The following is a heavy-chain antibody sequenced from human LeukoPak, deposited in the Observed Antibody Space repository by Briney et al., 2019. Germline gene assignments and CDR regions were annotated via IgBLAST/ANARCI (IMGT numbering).Heavy chain of an antibody. CDR2: IYYSGST. CDR3: ARENDFWSGTFDY. J-gene: IGHJ4*02. V-gene: IGHV4-59*01. CDR1: GGSISSYY. D-gene: IGHD3-3*01. Sequence: SETLSLTCTVSGGSISSYYWSWIRQPPGKGLEWIGYIYYSGSTNYNPSLKSRVTISVDTSKNQFSLKLSSVTAADTAVYYCARENDFWSGTFDYWGQGTLVTVSS.